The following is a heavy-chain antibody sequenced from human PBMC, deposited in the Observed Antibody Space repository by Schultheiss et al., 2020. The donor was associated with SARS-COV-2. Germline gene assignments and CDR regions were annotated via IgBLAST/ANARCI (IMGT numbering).Heavy chain of an antibody. CDR1: GGSISSYY. CDR2: IYTSGST. CDR3: ASSVYSSSLPIDYYYYYMDV. J-gene: IGHJ6*03. V-gene: IGHV4-4*07. Sequence: SETLSLTCTVSGGSISSYYWSWIRQPPGKGLEWIGRIYTSGSTNYNPSLKSRVTMSVDTSKNQFSLKLSSVTDADTAVYYCASSVYSSSLPIDYYYYYMDVWGKGTTVTVSS. D-gene: IGHD6-6*01.